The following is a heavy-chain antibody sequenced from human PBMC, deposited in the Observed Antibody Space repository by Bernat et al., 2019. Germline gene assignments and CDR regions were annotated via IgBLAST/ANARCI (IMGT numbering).Heavy chain of an antibody. D-gene: IGHD2/OR15-2a*01. CDR3: AKQASTISIFDY. CDR2: IYSDGHT. Sequence: EVQLVESGGGLVQPGGSLRLSCAASGFIVSANCITWVRQAPGEGPELVPGIYSDGHTFYAGSVKGRFTISSDSAKNTVHLQVNSLRAEDTAVYYCAKQASTISIFDYWGQGTLVTVSS. J-gene: IGHJ4*02. CDR1: GFIVSANC. V-gene: IGHV3-53*01.